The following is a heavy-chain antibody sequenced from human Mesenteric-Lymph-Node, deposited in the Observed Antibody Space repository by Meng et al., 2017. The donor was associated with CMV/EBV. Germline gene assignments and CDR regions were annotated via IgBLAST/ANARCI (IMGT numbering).Heavy chain of an antibody. CDR2: IKQDGSEK. CDR1: GFTFSSYW. D-gene: IGHD1-26*01. CDR3: ARVGGSYYETFFDY. J-gene: IGHJ4*02. V-gene: IGHV3-7*01. Sequence: LSLTCAASGFTFSSYWMSWVRQAPGKGLEWVANIKQDGSEKYYVDSVKGRFTISRDNAKNSLYLQMNSLRAEDTAVYYCARVGGSYYETFFDYWGQGTLVTVSS.